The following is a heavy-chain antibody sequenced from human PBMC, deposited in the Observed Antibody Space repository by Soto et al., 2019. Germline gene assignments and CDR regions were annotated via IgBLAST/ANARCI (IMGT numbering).Heavy chain of an antibody. Sequence: SETLSLTCAVYGGSFSGYYWSWIRQPPGKGLEWIGEINHSGSTNYNPSLKSRITISVDTSKNQFSLKLSSVTAADTAVYYCARAPIAAAGVNYMDVWGKGTTVT. CDR1: GGSFSGYY. D-gene: IGHD6-13*01. J-gene: IGHJ6*03. CDR2: INHSGST. CDR3: ARAPIAAAGVNYMDV. V-gene: IGHV4-34*01.